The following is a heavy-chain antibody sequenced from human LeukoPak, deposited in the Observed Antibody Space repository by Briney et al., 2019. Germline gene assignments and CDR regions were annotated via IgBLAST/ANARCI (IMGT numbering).Heavy chain of an antibody. J-gene: IGHJ1*01. CDR2: IYYTGST. CDR1: GGPISSYY. D-gene: IGHD6-13*01. CDR3: ARAGGSIAAGGTEGINFHH. V-gene: IGHV4-59*01. Sequence: SETLSLTCTVYGGPISSYYWSWIGQPPGKGLESVGYIYYTGSTNYNPSLKSRVTISLDPSKNQFSLKLTSVTAADTAVYYCARAGGSIAAGGTEGINFHHWGQGTLVTVSS.